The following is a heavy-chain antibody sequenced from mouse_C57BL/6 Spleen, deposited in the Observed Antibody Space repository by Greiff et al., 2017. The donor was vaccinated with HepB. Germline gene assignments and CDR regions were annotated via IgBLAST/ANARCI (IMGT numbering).Heavy chain of an antibody. Sequence: EVQLQQSGPELVKPGASVKIPCKASGYTFTDYNMDWVKQSHGKSLEWIGDIIPNNGGTIYNQKFKGKATLTVDKSSSTAYMELRSLTSEDTAVYYCARRLPPAMDYWGQGTSVTVSS. J-gene: IGHJ4*01. D-gene: IGHD1-2*01. V-gene: IGHV1-18*01. CDR3: ARRLPPAMDY. CDR2: IIPNNGGT. CDR1: GYTFTDYN.